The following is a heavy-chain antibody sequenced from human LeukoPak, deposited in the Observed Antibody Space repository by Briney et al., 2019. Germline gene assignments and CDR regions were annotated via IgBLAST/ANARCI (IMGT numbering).Heavy chain of an antibody. V-gene: IGHV4-59*11. Sequence: SETLSLTCTVSGGSISGHYWSWIRQPPGKGLEWIGYIYYSGSTNYNPSLKSRVTISVDTSKNQFSLKLSSVTAADTAVYYCARGRVGATIRPKRERYYFDYWGQGTLVTVSS. CDR3: ARGRVGATIRPKRERYYFDY. CDR2: IYYSGST. J-gene: IGHJ4*02. CDR1: GGSISGHY. D-gene: IGHD1-26*01.